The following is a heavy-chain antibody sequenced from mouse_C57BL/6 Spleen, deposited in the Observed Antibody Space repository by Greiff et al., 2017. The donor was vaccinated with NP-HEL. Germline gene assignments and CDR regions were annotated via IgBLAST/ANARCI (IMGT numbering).Heavy chain of an antibody. CDR2: ISSGGSYT. D-gene: IGHD2-4*01. V-gene: IGHV5-6*02. J-gene: IGHJ2*01. CDR1: GFTFSSYG. CDR3: ARLRIYYDYEYYFDY. Sequence: DVMLVESGGDLVKPGGSLKLSCAASGFTFSSYGMSWVRQTPDKRLEWVATISSGGSYTYYPDSVKGRFTISRDNAKNTLYLQMSSLKSEDTAMYYCARLRIYYDYEYYFDYWGQGTTLTVSS.